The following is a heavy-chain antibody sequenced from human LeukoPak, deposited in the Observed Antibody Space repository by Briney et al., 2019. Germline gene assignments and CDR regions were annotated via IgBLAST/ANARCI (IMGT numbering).Heavy chain of an antibody. D-gene: IGHD3-10*01. CDR1: GYTLTGYY. Sequence: ASVKVSCTASGYTLTGYYMHRVRQAPGQGLERMGWINPNSGGTNYAQKFPGWVTMTRDTSISTAYMELSRLRSVDTAVYYCARGASESYLSPAFYGMDVWGKGTTVTVSS. CDR2: INPNSGGT. V-gene: IGHV1-2*04. J-gene: IGHJ6*04. CDR3: ARGASESYLSPAFYGMDV.